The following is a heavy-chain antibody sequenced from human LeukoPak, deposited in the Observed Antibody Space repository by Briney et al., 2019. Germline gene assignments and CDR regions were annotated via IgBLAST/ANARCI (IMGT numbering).Heavy chain of an antibody. V-gene: IGHV3-21*01. D-gene: IGHD3-10*01. Sequence: GGSLRLSCAASGFKFSSYSMNWVRQAPGKGLEWVSSISGSSSYIYYADSVKGRFTISRDNTRNSLYLQMNSLRAEDTAVYYCAKVTYGSGTYGAFDSWGQGTLVTVSS. J-gene: IGHJ4*02. CDR3: AKVTYGSGTYGAFDS. CDR1: GFKFSSYS. CDR2: ISGSSSYI.